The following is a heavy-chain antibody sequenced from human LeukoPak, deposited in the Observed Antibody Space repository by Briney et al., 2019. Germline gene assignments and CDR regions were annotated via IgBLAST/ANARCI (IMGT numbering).Heavy chain of an antibody. CDR2: IYSGGNT. CDR3: ARGSVITFGGVTQTGGNWFDP. V-gene: IGHV4-4*07. D-gene: IGHD3-16*01. Sequence: PSETLSLTCTVSGGSISSYYWSWIRQPAGKGLEWIGRIYSGGNTNYNPSLKSRVTMSVDTSKKQFSLKLGSVTAADTAVYYCARGSVITFGGVTQTGGNWFDPWGQGTLVTVSS. J-gene: IGHJ5*02. CDR1: GGSISSYY.